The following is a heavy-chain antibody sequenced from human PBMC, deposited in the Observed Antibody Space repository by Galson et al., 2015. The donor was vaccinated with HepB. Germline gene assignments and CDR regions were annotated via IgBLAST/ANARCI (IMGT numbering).Heavy chain of an antibody. D-gene: IGHD3-22*01. Sequence: QSGAEVKKPGESLKISCKGSGYSFTSYWIGWVRQMPGKGLEWMGIIYPGDSDTRYSPSFQGQVTISADKSISTAYLQWSSLKASDTAMYYCARPNYYDSSGLWAEAFDIWGQGTMVTVSS. V-gene: IGHV5-51*01. J-gene: IGHJ3*02. CDR2: IYPGDSDT. CDR1: GYSFTSYW. CDR3: ARPNYYDSSGLWAEAFDI.